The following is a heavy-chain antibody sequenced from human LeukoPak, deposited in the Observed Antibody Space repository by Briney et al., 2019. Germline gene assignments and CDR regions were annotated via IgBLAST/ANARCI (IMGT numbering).Heavy chain of an antibody. CDR2: IWYDGSNK. CDR3: AKDTGGGNSDYFDY. V-gene: IGHV3-33*06. D-gene: IGHD2-8*02. Sequence: GGSLRLSCAASGFTFSSYGMHWVRQAPGKGLEWVAVIWYDGSNKYYADSVKGRLTISRDNSKNTLYLQMNGLRAEDTAVYYCAKDTGGGNSDYFDYWGQGTLVTVSS. J-gene: IGHJ4*02. CDR1: GFTFSSYG.